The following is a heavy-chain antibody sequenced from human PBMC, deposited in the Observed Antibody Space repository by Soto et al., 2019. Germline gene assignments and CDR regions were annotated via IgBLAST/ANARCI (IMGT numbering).Heavy chain of an antibody. D-gene: IGHD6-6*01. CDR1: GISISTYY. CDR2: IYNSGST. V-gene: IGHV4-59*01. J-gene: IGHJ3*02. Sequence: SETLSLTCTVSGISISTYYWTWIRQPPGKGLDWIGYIYNSGSTNYNPSLKSRVAISLDTSNNQFSLRLSSVTAADTAVYYCARSNSGSSRAFDIWGQGTMVTVSS. CDR3: ARSNSGSSRAFDI.